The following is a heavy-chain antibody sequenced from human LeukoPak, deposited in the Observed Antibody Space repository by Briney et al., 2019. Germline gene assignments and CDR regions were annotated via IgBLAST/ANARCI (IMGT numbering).Heavy chain of an antibody. J-gene: IGHJ4*02. D-gene: IGHD5-24*01. CDR1: GFTFSSYS. Sequence: PGGSLRLSCAASGFTFSSYSMNWVRQAPGKGLEWVSYISSSSNTIYYADSVKGRFTISRDNAKNSLYLQMNSLRAEDTAVYYCARTLSHRRWLQLREVGEYFPFDYWGQGTLVTVSS. CDR3: ARTLSHRRWLQLREVGEYFPFDY. V-gene: IGHV3-48*01. CDR2: ISSSSNTI.